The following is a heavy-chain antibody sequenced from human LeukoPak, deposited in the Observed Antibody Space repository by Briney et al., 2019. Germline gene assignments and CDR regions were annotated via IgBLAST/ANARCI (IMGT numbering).Heavy chain of an antibody. J-gene: IGHJ4*02. CDR2: ISSSSSYI. CDR3: ARSYYDILTGPFDY. V-gene: IGHV3-21*01. D-gene: IGHD3-9*01. Sequence: GGSLRLSCAASGFTFSSYSMNWVRQAPGKGLEWVSSISSSSSYIYYADSVKGRFTISRDNAKNSLYLQMNSPRAEDTAVYYCARSYYDILTGPFDYWGQGTLVTVSS. CDR1: GFTFSSYS.